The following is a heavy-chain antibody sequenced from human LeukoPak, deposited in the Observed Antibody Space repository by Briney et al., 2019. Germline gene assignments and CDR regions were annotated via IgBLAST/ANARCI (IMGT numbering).Heavy chain of an antibody. Sequence: GGSLRLSCAASGFTFSSYAMHWVRQAPGKGLEWVAVISYDGSNKYYADSVKGRFTISRDNSKNTLYLQMNSLRAEDTAVYYCASTPTDYWGQVTLVTVSS. V-gene: IGHV3-30-3*01. J-gene: IGHJ4*02. CDR2: ISYDGSNK. CDR3: ASTPTDY. CDR1: GFTFSSYA.